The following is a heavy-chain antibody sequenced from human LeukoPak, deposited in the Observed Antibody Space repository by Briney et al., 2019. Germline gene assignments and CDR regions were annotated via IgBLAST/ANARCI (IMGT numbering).Heavy chain of an antibody. CDR2: ICNDGSYE. J-gene: IGHJ3*02. Sequence: GGSLRLSCAASGFTFSDYGMHWVPHAPGKGREWVAFICNDGSYEYYPDSVKGRFTISRDNSKNTLYLQMNSLRAEDTAVYYCAKQIVVVVPAAMYATTFDIWGQGTMVTVSS. CDR3: AKQIVVVVPAAMYATTFDI. V-gene: IGHV3-30*02. CDR1: GFTFSDYG. D-gene: IGHD2-2*01.